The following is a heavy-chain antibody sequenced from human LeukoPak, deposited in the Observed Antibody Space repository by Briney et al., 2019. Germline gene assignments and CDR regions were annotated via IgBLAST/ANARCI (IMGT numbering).Heavy chain of an antibody. CDR3: ARVLLGSWDWFDP. D-gene: IGHD3-10*01. Sequence: GGSLRLSCAASKFTFRSYWMHWVRQAPGKGLVWVSRINPDGGTTNYADSVKGRFTISRDNAKNMLYLQMNSLRAEDTAVYYCARVLLGSWDWFDPWGQGTLVTVSS. V-gene: IGHV3-74*01. J-gene: IGHJ5*02. CDR1: KFTFRSYW. CDR2: INPDGGTT.